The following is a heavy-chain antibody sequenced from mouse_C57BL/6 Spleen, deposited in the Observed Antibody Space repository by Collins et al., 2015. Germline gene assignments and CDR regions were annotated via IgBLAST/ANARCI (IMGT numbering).Heavy chain of an antibody. CDR2: IYPRSGNT. CDR1: GYTFTSYG. Sequence: QVQLQQSGAELARPGASVKLSCKASGYTFTSYGISWVKQRTGQGLEWIGEIYPRSGNTYYNEKFKGKATLTADKSSSTAYMELRSLTSEDSAVYFCARRWETYYGSSYGYAMDYWGQGTSVTVSS. J-gene: IGHJ4*01. CDR3: ARRWETYYGSSYGYAMDY. D-gene: IGHD1-1*01. V-gene: IGHV1-81*01.